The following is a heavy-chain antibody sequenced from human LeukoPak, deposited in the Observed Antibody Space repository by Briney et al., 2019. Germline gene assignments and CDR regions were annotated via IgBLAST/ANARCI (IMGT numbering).Heavy chain of an antibody. CDR1: GGSFSGYY. J-gene: IGHJ6*03. D-gene: IGHD3-22*01. CDR3: ARNYYDSSGRRYYYYYYMDV. V-gene: IGHV4-34*01. CDR2: INHSGSI. Sequence: TSETLSLTCAVYGGSFSGYYWGWIRQPPGKGLEWIGEINHSGSINYKPSLKSRVTISVDTSKNQFSLKLSSVTAADTAVYYCARNYYDSSGRRYYYYYYMDVWGKGTTVTVSS.